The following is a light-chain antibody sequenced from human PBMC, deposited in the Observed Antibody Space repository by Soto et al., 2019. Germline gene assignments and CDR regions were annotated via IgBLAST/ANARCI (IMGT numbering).Light chain of an antibody. CDR2: LGS. V-gene: IGKV2-28*01. Sequence: DIVMTQSPLSLPVTPGEPASISCRSSQSLLHSNGYNYLDWYLQKPGQSPQLLIYLGSNRASGVLDRFSGRGSGTDFTLKISRVEAEDVGVYYCMQALQTPPFAFGPGTKVDIK. J-gene: IGKJ3*01. CDR3: MQALQTPPFA. CDR1: QSLLHSNGYNY.